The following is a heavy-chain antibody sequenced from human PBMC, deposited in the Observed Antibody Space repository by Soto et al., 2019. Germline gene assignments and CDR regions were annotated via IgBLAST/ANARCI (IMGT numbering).Heavy chain of an antibody. Sequence: SETLSLTCAVYGGSFNSYFWNWVRQPPGKGLEWIGEVTPSGGSNYNPSLKSRVTISKDTSKNQFSLRLSYVTAADTAVYYCARDLSYFRSGFRWEAPFEDWGHGTLVTVSS. CDR2: VTPSGGS. D-gene: IGHD3-22*01. V-gene: IGHV4-34*01. J-gene: IGHJ4*01. CDR3: ARDLSYFRSGFRWEAPFED. CDR1: GGSFNSYF.